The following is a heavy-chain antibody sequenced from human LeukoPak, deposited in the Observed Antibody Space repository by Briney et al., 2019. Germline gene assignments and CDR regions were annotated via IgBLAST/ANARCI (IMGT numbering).Heavy chain of an antibody. CDR1: GGSISSYY. D-gene: IGHD3-10*01. CDR3: ATISKYIGSGRDDSFDI. J-gene: IGHJ3*02. Sequence: PSETLSLTCTVSGGSISSYYWSWIRQPPGKGLEWIGYIYYSGSTNYNPSLKSRVSISVDTPKSQFSLRMISVTAADTAVYYCATISKYIGSGRDDSFDIWGQGTMVTVSS. CDR2: IYYSGST. V-gene: IGHV4-59*08.